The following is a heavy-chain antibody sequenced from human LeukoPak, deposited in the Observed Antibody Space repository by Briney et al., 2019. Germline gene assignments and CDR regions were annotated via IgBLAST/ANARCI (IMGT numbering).Heavy chain of an antibody. D-gene: IGHD7-27*01. CDR3: ARHQNLGY. CDR1: GFTFSTYW. Sequence: GGSLRLSCAASGFTFSTYWMHWVRQAPGKGLVWVSGLNSDGSITGYVDSVKGRFTISRDNAKNSLYLQMNSLRAEDTAVYYCARHQNLGYWGQGTLVTVSS. V-gene: IGHV3-74*01. J-gene: IGHJ4*02. CDR2: LNSDGSIT.